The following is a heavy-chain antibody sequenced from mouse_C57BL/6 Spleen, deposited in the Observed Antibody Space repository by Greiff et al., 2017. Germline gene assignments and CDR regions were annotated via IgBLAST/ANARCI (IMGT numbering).Heavy chain of an antibody. V-gene: IGHV1-81*01. J-gene: IGHJ1*03. CDR2: IYPRSGNT. Sequence: VQLQQSGAELARPGASVKLSCKASGYTFTSYGISWVKQRTGQGLEWIGEIYPRSGNTYYNEKFKGKATLTADKSSSTAYIELRSLTSEDSAVYFCARGGTLTTVVATGYFDVWGTGTTVTVSS. CDR3: ARGGTLTTVVATGYFDV. D-gene: IGHD1-1*01. CDR1: GYTFTSYG.